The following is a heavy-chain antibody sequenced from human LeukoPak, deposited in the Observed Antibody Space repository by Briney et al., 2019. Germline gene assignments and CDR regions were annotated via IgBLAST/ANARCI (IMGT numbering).Heavy chain of an antibody. V-gene: IGHV3-73*01. D-gene: IGHD6-13*01. CDR1: GFTFSGSA. J-gene: IGHJ4*02. CDR2: IRSKANCYAT. CDR3: AKGDSSTWYAGRLDN. Sequence: GGSLRLSCAASGFTFSGSAMHWVRQASGKGLEWVGRIRSKANCYATAYAASVKGRFTISRDNSKDTLYLQMNSLRVEDTAVYYCAKGDSSTWYAGRLDNWGQGTLVTVSS.